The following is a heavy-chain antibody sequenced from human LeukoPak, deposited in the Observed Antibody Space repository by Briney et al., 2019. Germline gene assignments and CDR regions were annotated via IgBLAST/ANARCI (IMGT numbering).Heavy chain of an antibody. V-gene: IGHV1-18*01. D-gene: IGHD3-22*01. CDR3: ARDRSQTYYYDSSGYRTFDY. Sequence: ASVKVSCKASGHTFTSYGISWVRQAPGQGLEWMGWISAYNGNTNYAQKLQGRVTMTTDTSTSTAYMELRSLRSDDTAVYYCARDRSQTYYYDSSGYRTFDYWGQGTLVTVSS. CDR2: ISAYNGNT. J-gene: IGHJ4*02. CDR1: GHTFTSYG.